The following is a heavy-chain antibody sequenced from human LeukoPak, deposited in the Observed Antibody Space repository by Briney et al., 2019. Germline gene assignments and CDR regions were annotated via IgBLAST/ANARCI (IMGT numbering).Heavy chain of an antibody. V-gene: IGHV1-69*05. CDR2: IIPIFGTA. D-gene: IGHD3-9*01. CDR3: ARDTPNPYFDWSYGMDV. J-gene: IGHJ6*02. CDR1: GGTFSSYA. Sequence: SVKVSCTASGGTFSSYAISWVRQAPGQGLEWMGGIIPIFGTANYAQKLQGRVTMTTDTSTSTAYMELRSLRSDDTAVYYCARDTPNPYFDWSYGMDVWGQGTTVTVSS.